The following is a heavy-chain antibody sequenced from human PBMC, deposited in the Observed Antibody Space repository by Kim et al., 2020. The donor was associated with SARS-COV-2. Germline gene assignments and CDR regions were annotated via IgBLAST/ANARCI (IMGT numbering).Heavy chain of an antibody. Sequence: AAPVKGRFTISRDDSKNTLFLQMTSLKTEDTAVYYCTTVRWSYYNHEVDVWGQGTTVTVS. CDR3: TTVRWSYYNHEVDV. J-gene: IGHJ6*02. D-gene: IGHD1-26*01. V-gene: IGHV3-15*01.